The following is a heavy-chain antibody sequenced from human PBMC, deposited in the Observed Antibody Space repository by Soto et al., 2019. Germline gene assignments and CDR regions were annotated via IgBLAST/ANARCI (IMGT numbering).Heavy chain of an antibody. CDR2: ISHDGSEQ. Sequence: QVQLVESGGGVVQPGRSLRLSCRVSGITLNNSGIHWVGQAPGMGLEGMAVISHDGSEQYYADSMKGRLNISRDSSKNTVNLQMNSLRGEDTAIYYCVKDRVPGAYGHYYGMDVWGQGTTVTVSS. V-gene: IGHV3-30*18. J-gene: IGHJ6*02. CDR3: VKDRVPGAYGHYYGMDV. D-gene: IGHD5-12*01. CDR1: GITLNNSG.